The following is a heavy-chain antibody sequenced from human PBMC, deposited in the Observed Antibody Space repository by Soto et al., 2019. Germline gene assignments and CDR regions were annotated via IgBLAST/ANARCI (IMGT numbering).Heavy chain of an antibody. CDR2: IYYSGST. J-gene: IGHJ5*02. Sequence: SQTLSLTCTVAGGSISRYYWSCIRQPPGKGLEWIGYIYYSGSTNYNPSLKSRVTISVDTSKNQFSLKLSSVTAADTAVYYCARGVAGYDFWSGWYWWFDPWGQGTLVTVSS. D-gene: IGHD3-3*01. CDR3: ARGVAGYDFWSGWYWWFDP. V-gene: IGHV4-59*01. CDR1: GGSISRYY.